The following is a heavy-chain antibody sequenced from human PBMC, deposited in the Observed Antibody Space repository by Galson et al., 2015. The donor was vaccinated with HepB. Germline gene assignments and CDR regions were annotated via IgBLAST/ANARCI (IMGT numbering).Heavy chain of an antibody. Sequence: TLSLTCTVSGGSISSGGYYWSWIRQHPGKGLEWIGYIYYSGSTYYNPSLKSRVTISVDTSKNQFSLKLSSVTAADTAVYYCARDRLYGDYDDYYYYGMDVWGQGTTVTVSS. J-gene: IGHJ6*02. CDR3: ARDRLYGDYDDYYYYGMDV. CDR1: GGSISSGGYY. D-gene: IGHD4-17*01. CDR2: IYYSGST. V-gene: IGHV4-31*03.